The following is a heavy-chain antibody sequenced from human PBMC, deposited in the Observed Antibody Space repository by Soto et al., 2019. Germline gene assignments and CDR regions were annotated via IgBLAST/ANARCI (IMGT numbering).Heavy chain of an antibody. CDR1: GFTFTSYA. V-gene: IGHV3-23*01. CDR3: ARHMRAGTMTTPFDY. J-gene: IGHJ4*02. Sequence: GGSLRLSCSASGFTFTSYAMSWVRQAPGKGLEWVSGISGSGGDTKSADSVKGRFTISRDNFKNMLYLQMNSLKASDTAMYYCARHMRAGTMTTPFDYWGQGTLVTVSS. D-gene: IGHD4-17*01. CDR2: ISGSGGDT.